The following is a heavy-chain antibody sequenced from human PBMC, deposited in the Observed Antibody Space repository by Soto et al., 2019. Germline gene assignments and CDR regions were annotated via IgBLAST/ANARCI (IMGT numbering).Heavy chain of an antibody. CDR2: IWYDGSNK. Sequence: QVQLVESGGGVVQPGRSLRLSCAASGFTFSSYGMHWVRQAPGKGLEWVAVIWYDGSNKYYADSVKGRFTISRDNSKNTLYLQMNSLRAEDTAVYYCARDGNIVVVPAALGGDAFDSWGQGTMVTVSS. V-gene: IGHV3-33*01. D-gene: IGHD2-2*01. CDR3: ARDGNIVVVPAALGGDAFDS. CDR1: GFTFSSYG. J-gene: IGHJ3*02.